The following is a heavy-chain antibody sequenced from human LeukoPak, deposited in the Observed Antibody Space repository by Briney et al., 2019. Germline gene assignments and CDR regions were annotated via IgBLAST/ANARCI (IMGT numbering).Heavy chain of an antibody. V-gene: IGHV3-30-3*01. D-gene: IGHD3-9*01. Sequence: PGGSLRLSCAASGFTFSSYAMHWVRQAPGKGLEWVAVISYDGSNKYYADSVKGRFTISRDNSKNTLYLQMNSLRAEDTAVYYCARLVLGYLGQGTLVTVSS. CDR3: ARLVLGY. CDR1: GFTFSSYA. CDR2: ISYDGSNK. J-gene: IGHJ4*02.